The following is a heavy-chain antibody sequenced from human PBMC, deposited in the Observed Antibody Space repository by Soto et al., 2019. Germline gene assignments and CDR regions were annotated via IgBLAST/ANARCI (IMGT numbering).Heavy chain of an antibody. CDR2: ISGYNGNT. CDR3: AIWPAAMRFDYYTYYMDV. Sequence: QVHLVQSGAEVKKPGASVKVSCKASGYTFTSYGFSWVRQAPGQGLEWMGWISGYNGNTNYEQKFQGRVTMTTDTSTSTDYMELRSLRSDATAVYYCAIWPAAMRFDYYTYYMDVWGKGTTVSVSS. V-gene: IGHV1-18*01. CDR1: GYTFTSYG. D-gene: IGHD2-2*01. J-gene: IGHJ6*03.